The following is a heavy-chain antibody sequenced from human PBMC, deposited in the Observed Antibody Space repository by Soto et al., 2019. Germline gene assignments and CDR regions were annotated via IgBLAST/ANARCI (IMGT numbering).Heavy chain of an antibody. V-gene: IGHV4-30-2*01. D-gene: IGHD3-10*01. CDR2: ICHSGNT. CDR1: GGSIPIGCYC. CDR3: ARVWFGESSWFDP. Sequence: SETLSLNFTVSGGSIPIGCYCWRLVRQPPGQGLEWIGYICHSGNTYYNPSLKSRVTTSLDRSKNQFSLNLSSVTAADTAVYYCARVWFGESSWFDPWGQGTLVTVS. J-gene: IGHJ5*02.